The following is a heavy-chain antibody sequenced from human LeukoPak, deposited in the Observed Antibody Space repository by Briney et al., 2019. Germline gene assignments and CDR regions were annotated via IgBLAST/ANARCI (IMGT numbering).Heavy chain of an antibody. CDR3: ARAVLGFDY. J-gene: IGHJ4*02. Sequence: SETLSLTCTVSGGSISSSSYYWGWIRQPPGKGLEWIGSIYYSGSTYYNPSLKSRVTISVDTSKNQFSLKLSSVTAADTAVYYCARAVLGFDYWGQGTLVTVSS. CDR2: IYYSGST. CDR1: GGSISSSSYY. V-gene: IGHV4-39*07. D-gene: IGHD2-8*02.